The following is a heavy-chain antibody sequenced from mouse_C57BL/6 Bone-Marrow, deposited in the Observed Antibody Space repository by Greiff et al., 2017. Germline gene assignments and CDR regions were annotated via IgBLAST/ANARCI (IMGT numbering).Heavy chain of an antibody. CDR2: IHPNSGST. CDR1: GYTFTSYW. D-gene: IGHD1-1*01. CDR3: AIYSYDYGSRLYYYAMDY. V-gene: IGHV1-64*01. Sequence: VQLQQPGAELVKPGASVKLSCKASGYTFTSYWMHWVKQRPGQGLEWIGMIHPNSGSTNYNEKFKSKATLTVDKSSSPAYMQLSSLTSEDSAVYYCAIYSYDYGSRLYYYAMDYWGQGTSVTVSS. J-gene: IGHJ4*01.